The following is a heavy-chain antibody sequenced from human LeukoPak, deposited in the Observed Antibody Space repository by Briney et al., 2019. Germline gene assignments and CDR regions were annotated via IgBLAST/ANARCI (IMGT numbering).Heavy chain of an antibody. J-gene: IGHJ4*02. D-gene: IGHD6-19*01. V-gene: IGHV4-34*01. CDR1: GGSFSGYY. CDR3: ARYSGWYRDFDY. Sequence: PSETLSLTCAVYGGSFSGYYWSWIRQPPGKGLEWIGEINHSGSTNYNPSLKSRVTISVDMSKNQFSLKLSSVTAADTAVYYCARYSGWYRDFDYWGQGTLVTVSS. CDR2: INHSGST.